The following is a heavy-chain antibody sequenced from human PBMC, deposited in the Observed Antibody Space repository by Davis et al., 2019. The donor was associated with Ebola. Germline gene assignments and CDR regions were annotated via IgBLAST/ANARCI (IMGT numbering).Heavy chain of an antibody. CDR3: ARDLNV. J-gene: IGHJ6*02. CDR1: RASISNSY. Sequence: MPSETLSLTCTVSRASISNSYWAWIRQPAGKGLEWIGRVYTSGSGSTYYNPSLQSRVTISVDTSKNQFSLRLTSVTAADAAVYYCARDLNVWGQGTTVTVSS. V-gene: IGHV4-4*07. CDR2: VYTSGSGST.